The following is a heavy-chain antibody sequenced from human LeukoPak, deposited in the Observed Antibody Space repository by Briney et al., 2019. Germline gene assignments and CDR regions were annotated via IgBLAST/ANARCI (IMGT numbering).Heavy chain of an antibody. CDR2: MNPNSGNT. CDR3: ARGGGYSYGILDY. J-gene: IGHJ4*02. Sequence: GASVKVSCKASGYTFTSYDINWVRQAPGQGLEGMGWMNPNSGNTGYAQKFQGRVSMTRNTSISKAYMELSSLKSEETAVYYCARGGGYSYGILDYWAQGTPVTVSS. D-gene: IGHD5-18*01. V-gene: IGHV1-8*01. CDR1: GYTFTSYD.